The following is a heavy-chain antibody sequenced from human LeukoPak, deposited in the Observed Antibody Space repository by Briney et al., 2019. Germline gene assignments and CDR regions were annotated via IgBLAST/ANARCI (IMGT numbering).Heavy chain of an antibody. J-gene: IGHJ4*02. CDR3: ARQLGYCSSTSGEITDY. V-gene: IGHV4-39*01. CDR2: IYYSGST. Sequence: SETLSLTCTVSGGSISSSSYYWGWIRQPPGKGLEWIGSIYYSGSTYYNPSLKSRVTISVDTSKNQFSLKLSSVTAADTAVYYCARQLGYCSSTSGEITDYWGQGTLVTVSS. D-gene: IGHD2-2*01. CDR1: GGSISSSSYY.